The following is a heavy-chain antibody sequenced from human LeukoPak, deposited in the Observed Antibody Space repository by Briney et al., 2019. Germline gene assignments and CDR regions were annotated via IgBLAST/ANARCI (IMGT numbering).Heavy chain of an antibody. J-gene: IGHJ3*01. V-gene: IGHV4-31*03. Sequence: PSETLSLTCTVSGGSISSVGYYWSWFRQHPGKGLEWIGYIYYSGSTYYNPSLNSRVTISLDTFKNQFSLKLTSVTAADTAVYYCARPSSTSAFDFWGQGTMVSVSS. CDR1: GGSISSVGYY. CDR3: ARPSSTSAFDF. D-gene: IGHD2/OR15-2a*01. CDR2: IYYSGST.